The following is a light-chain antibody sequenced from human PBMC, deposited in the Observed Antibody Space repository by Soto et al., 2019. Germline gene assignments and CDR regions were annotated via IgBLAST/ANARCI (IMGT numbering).Light chain of an antibody. CDR1: QSISSW. V-gene: IGKV1-5*01. CDR2: DAS. Sequence: DIHMTQSPSTLSASVVDRVTITCRASQSISSWLAWYQQKPGKAPKLLIYDASSLESGVPSRFSGSGSGTDFTLTISRLEPEDFAVYFCQQYSYSPMTFGQGTKVDI. J-gene: IGKJ1*01. CDR3: QQYSYSPMT.